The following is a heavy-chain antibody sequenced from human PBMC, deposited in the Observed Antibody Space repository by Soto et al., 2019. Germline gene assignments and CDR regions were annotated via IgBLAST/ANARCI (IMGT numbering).Heavy chain of an antibody. D-gene: IGHD6-19*01. CDR3: ARDRREEQWLVKLDY. CDR1: GFTFSSYG. J-gene: IGHJ4*02. CDR2: IWYDGSNK. V-gene: IGHV3-33*01. Sequence: QVQLVESGGGVVQPGRSLRLSCAASGFTFSSYGMHWVRQAPGKGLEWVAVIWYDGSNKYYADSVKGRFTISRDNSKNTLYLQMNSRRAEDTAVYYCARDRREEQWLVKLDYWGQGTLVTVSS.